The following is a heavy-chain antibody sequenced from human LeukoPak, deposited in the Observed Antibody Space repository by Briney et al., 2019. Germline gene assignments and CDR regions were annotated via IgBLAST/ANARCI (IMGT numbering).Heavy chain of an antibody. CDR1: GFTFSGSS. J-gene: IGHJ4*02. CDR2: ISSSSNYI. D-gene: IGHD6-6*01. CDR3: ARDDIAARPSDY. V-gene: IGHV3-21*01. Sequence: GGSLRLSCAASGFTFSGSSMNWVRQAPGKGLEWVSSISSSSNYIQYADSLRGRFTISRDNAKNSLYLQMNSLGAEDTAVYYCARDDIAARPSDYWGQGTLVTVSS.